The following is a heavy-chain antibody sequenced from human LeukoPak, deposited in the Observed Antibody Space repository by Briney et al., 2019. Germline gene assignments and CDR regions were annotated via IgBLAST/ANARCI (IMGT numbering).Heavy chain of an antibody. CDR1: GFTFSSYA. V-gene: IGHV3-64D*06. D-gene: IGHD3-10*01. CDR2: ISSNGGST. Sequence: GGSLRLSCSASGFTFSSYAMHWVRQAPGKGLEYVSAISSNGGSTYYADSVKGRFTISRDNSKNTLYLQMSSLRAEDEAVYYCVKPITMVRGVVSFDYWGHGTLVTISS. CDR3: VKPITMVRGVVSFDY. J-gene: IGHJ4*01.